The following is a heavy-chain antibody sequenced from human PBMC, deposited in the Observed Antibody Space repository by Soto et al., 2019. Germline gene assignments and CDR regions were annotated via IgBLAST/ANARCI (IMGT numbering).Heavy chain of an antibody. J-gene: IGHJ4*02. CDR2: ISHDGKDK. CDR3: AKVTGPDSSSWLYYFDV. Sequence: PGGSLRLSCAASGFTFRTYGMHWVRQAPGKGLEWVGDISHDGKDKYYADSVEGRFTISRDNSKKTLFLQMNNLRPDDTAVYFCAKVTGPDSSSWLYYFDVWGLGTLVTVSS. CDR1: GFTFRTYG. D-gene: IGHD6-13*01. V-gene: IGHV3-30*18.